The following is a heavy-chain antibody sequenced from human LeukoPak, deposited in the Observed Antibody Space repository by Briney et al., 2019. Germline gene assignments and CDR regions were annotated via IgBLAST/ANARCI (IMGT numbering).Heavy chain of an antibody. CDR3: ARALTTLTYEGY. J-gene: IGHJ4*02. Sequence: GGSLRLSCAASGFMFSSNWMSWVRLAPGKGLEWVANIKEDGTETYYVDSVKGRFTVSRDNAKDSLYLQMYSLRAEDTAVYYCARALTTLTYEGYWGQGTLVTVSS. CDR1: GFMFSSNW. CDR2: IKEDGTET. V-gene: IGHV3-7*01. D-gene: IGHD1-1*01.